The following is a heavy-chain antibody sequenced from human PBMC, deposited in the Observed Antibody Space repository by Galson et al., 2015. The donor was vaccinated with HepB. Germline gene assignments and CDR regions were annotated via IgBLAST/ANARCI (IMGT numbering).Heavy chain of an antibody. CDR2: IFSNDEK. V-gene: IGHV2-26*01. Sequence: PALVKPTQTLTLTCTVSGFSLSNARMGVSWIRQPPGKALEWLAHIFSNDEKSYSTSLKSRLTISKDTSKSQVVLTMTNMDPVDTATYYCARSLVRITIFGVVTSYYFDYWGQGTLVTVSS. CDR1: GFSLSNARMG. CDR3: ARSLVRITIFGVVTSYYFDY. J-gene: IGHJ4*02. D-gene: IGHD3-3*01.